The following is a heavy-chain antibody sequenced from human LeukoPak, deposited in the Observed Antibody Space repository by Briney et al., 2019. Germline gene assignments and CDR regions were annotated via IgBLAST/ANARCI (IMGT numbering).Heavy chain of an antibody. J-gene: IGHJ5*02. V-gene: IGHV3-23*01. CDR1: GFTFSIYA. CDR3: AKDYGPSSTRTLMIPGVITAS. D-gene: IGHD3-10*01. Sequence: GGSLRLSCAASGFTFSIYAMSWVRQTPGRGLEWVSTLGGSDDGTYYADSVRGRFIISRNNSRNTVFLHMHSLRAEDTAVYFCAKDYGPSSTRTLMIPGVITASWGQGTLVTVSS. CDR2: LGGSDDGT.